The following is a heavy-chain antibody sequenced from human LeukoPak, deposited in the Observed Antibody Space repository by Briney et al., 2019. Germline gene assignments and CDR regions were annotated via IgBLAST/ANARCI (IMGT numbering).Heavy chain of an antibody. J-gene: IGHJ3*02. Sequence: PSQTLSLTCTVSGGSINSGNYYWGWIRQPAGKGLEWIGRIDASGSTNYNPSLKSRVTISVDTSTNQCSLKLRSVIAADTAVYYCARLLLPAVQGAFDIWGQGTMVSVS. CDR2: IDASGST. D-gene: IGHD2-2*01. CDR1: GGSINSGNYY. V-gene: IGHV4-61*02. CDR3: ARLLLPAVQGAFDI.